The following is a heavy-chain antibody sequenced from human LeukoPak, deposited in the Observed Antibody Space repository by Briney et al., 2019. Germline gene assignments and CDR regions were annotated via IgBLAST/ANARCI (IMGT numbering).Heavy chain of an antibody. J-gene: IGHJ5*02. V-gene: IGHV4-34*01. D-gene: IGHD2-2*02. Sequence: SETLSLTCAVYGGSFSGYYWSWIRQPPGKGLEWIGEIDHSGSTNYNPSLKSRVTISVDTSKNQFSLKLSSVTAADTAVYYRARGFGGYCSSTSCYRHWFDPWGQGTLVTVSS. CDR2: IDHSGST. CDR3: ARGFGGYCSSTSCYRHWFDP. CDR1: GGSFSGYY.